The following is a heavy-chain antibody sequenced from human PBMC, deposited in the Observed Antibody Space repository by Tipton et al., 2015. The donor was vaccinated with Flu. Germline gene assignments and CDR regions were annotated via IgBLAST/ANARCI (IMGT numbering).Heavy chain of an antibody. Sequence: LRLSCTVSGGSISSYYWSWIRQPPGKGLEWTGYIYYSGSTNYNPSLKSRVTISVDTSKNQFSLKLSSVTAADTAVYYCARDLGVAVAGTGGFQHWGQGTLVTVSS. D-gene: IGHD6-19*01. J-gene: IGHJ1*01. V-gene: IGHV4-59*01. CDR2: IYYSGST. CDR1: GGSISSYY. CDR3: ARDLGVAVAGTGGFQH.